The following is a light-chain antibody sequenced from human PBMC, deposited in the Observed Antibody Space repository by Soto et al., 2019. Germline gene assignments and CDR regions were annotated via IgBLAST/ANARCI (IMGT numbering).Light chain of an antibody. Sequence: SYELTQTPSVSVSPGQTASITCSGDKLGDKYACWYQQKPGQSPVLVIYHDTKRPSGIPERFSGSNSGNTATLTISGTQAMDEADYHCQAWDSSTAVFGGGTKLTVL. CDR1: KLGDKY. CDR2: HDT. CDR3: QAWDSSTAV. J-gene: IGLJ3*02. V-gene: IGLV3-1*01.